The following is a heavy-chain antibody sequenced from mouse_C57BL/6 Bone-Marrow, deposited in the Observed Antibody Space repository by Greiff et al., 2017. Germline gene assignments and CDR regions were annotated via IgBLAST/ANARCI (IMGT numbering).Heavy chain of an antibody. CDR3: AREPIYGNYNFDA. D-gene: IGHD2-1*01. V-gene: IGHV1-26*01. J-gene: IGHJ2*01. CDR1: GYTFTDYY. Sequence: VQLQQSGPELVKPGASVKISCKASGYTFTDYYMNWVKQSHGKSLEWIGDINPNNGGTSYNQKFKGKATLTVDKSSSTAYMELRSLTSEDSAVYYCAREPIYGNYNFDAWGQGTTLTVSS. CDR2: INPNNGGT.